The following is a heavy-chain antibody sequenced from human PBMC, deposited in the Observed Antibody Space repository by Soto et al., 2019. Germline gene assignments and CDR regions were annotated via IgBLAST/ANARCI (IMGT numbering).Heavy chain of an antibody. CDR3: ARDSRFLEEGYYYYGMDV. CDR2: IIPIFGTA. D-gene: IGHD3-3*01. Sequence: SVKVSCKASGGTFSSYAISWVRQAPGQGLEWMGGIIPIFGTANYAQKFQGRVTITADESTSTAYMELSSLRSEDTAVYYCARDSRFLEEGYYYYGMDVWGQGTTVTVPS. J-gene: IGHJ6*02. V-gene: IGHV1-69*13. CDR1: GGTFSSYA.